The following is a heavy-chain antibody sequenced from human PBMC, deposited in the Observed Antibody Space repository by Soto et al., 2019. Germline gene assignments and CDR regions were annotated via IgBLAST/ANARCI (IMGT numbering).Heavy chain of an antibody. CDR2: IYYSGST. V-gene: IGHV4-59*01. CDR3: ARDSRYCSSTSSYKDYYYGMDV. Sequence: SDTLSLTCTVSGGSISSYYWSWIRQPPGKGLEWIGYIYYSGSTNYNPSLKSRVTISVDTSKNQFSLKLSSVTAADTAAYYCARDSRYCSSTSSYKDYYYGMDVWGQGTTVTVSS. J-gene: IGHJ6*02. D-gene: IGHD2-2*02. CDR1: GGSISSYY.